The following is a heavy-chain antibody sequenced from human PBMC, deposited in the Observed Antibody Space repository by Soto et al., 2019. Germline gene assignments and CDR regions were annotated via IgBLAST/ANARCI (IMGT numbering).Heavy chain of an antibody. CDR1: GFTFSSYA. D-gene: IGHD3-22*01. J-gene: IGHJ2*01. V-gene: IGHV3-23*01. CDR2: ISSGGGST. CDR3: AKMPPGSDYYDNAGYQWYFDL. Sequence: EVQLLESGGGLVQPGGSLRLSCAASGFTFSSYAMNWVRQAPGKGLEWVSGISSGGGSTYYADSVKGRFTVSRDKSKSMLFLQMNSLRAEDIALYYCAKMPPGSDYYDNAGYQWYFDLWGRGTLVTVSS.